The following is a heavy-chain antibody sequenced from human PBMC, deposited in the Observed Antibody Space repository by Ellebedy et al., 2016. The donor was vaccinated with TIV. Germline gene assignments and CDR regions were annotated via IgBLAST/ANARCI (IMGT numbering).Heavy chain of an antibody. CDR3: ARLFGVGPLDY. Sequence: GSLRLSXTVSGGSISSYYWSWIRQPPGKGLEWIGYIYYSGSTNYNPSLKSRVTISVDTSKNQFSLKLSSVTAADTAVYYCARLFGVGPLDYWGQGTLVTVSS. J-gene: IGHJ4*02. D-gene: IGHD3-3*01. CDR1: GGSISSYY. V-gene: IGHV4-59*13. CDR2: IYYSGST.